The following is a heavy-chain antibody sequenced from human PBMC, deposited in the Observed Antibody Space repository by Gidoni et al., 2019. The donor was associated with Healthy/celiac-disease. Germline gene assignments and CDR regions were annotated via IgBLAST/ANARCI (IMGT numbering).Heavy chain of an antibody. J-gene: IGHJ4*02. CDR1: GYTFTSYY. D-gene: IGHD3-10*01. V-gene: IGHV1-46*03. CDR2: INPSGGSK. Sequence: QVQLVQSGAEVKKPGASVKVSFKASGYTFTSYYMHWVRQIPGQGLEWMGIINPSGGSKSYEKKFHGRVTMTRDTSTRTVYMELSSMRSEDTAVYYCARAEMTMVRGGPSYWGQGTLVTVSS. CDR3: ARAEMTMVRGGPSY.